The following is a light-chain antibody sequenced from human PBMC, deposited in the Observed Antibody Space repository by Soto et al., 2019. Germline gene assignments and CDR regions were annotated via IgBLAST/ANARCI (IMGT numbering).Light chain of an antibody. V-gene: IGKV1-17*03. CDR3: IKHYIYPPT. CDR2: DAS. Sequence: DIQVTQSPSALSASVGDRVTLACRASQGISNFLAWFQQKAGQGPKRLIYDASSLQSGVPSRFSGSGSGTEFTLTISGLQPEEFATYYCIKHYIYPPTVGKGTRLAIK. CDR1: QGISNF. J-gene: IGKJ5*01.